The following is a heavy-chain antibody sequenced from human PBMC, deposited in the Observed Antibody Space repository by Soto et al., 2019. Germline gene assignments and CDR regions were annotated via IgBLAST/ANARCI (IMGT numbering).Heavy chain of an antibody. J-gene: IGHJ6*02. CDR2: ISAYNGNT. CDR3: ARAPVITMIVVVSGMDV. V-gene: IGHV1-18*01. D-gene: IGHD3-22*01. Sequence: ASVKVFCKASGYTFTSYGISWVRQAPGQGLEWMGWISAYNGNTNYAQKLQGRVTMTTDTSTSTAYMELRSLRSDDTAVYYCARAPVITMIVVVSGMDVWGQGTTVTVSS. CDR1: GYTFTSYG.